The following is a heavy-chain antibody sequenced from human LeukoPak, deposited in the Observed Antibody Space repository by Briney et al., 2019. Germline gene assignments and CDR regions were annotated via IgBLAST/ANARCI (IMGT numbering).Heavy chain of an antibody. CDR1: GGSLSSYY. J-gene: IGHJ4*02. CDR2: IYYSGST. CDR3: ARQLPNRAPGGRLEGIDY. D-gene: IGHD3-16*01. V-gene: IGHV4-59*08. Sequence: PSETLSLTCTVSGGSLSSYYWSWIRQPPGKGLEWIGYIYYSGSTKYNPSLKSRVTISVDTSKNQFSLKLSSVTAADTAVYYCARQLPNRAPGGRLEGIDYWGQGTLVTVSS.